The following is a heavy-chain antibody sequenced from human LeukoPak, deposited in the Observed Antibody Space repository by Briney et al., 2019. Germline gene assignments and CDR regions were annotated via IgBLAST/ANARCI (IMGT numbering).Heavy chain of an antibody. V-gene: IGHV1-69*04. CDR2: IIPIFGVT. CDR1: GGTFSNYV. CDR3: ATQHKQELRLSKWFDP. Sequence: SVKVSCKTSGGTFSNYVINWVRQAPGQGLEWMGRIIPIFGVTKYAQKFQGRVTITADTSTSTGYMELSSLRSEDTAVYYCATQHKQELRLSKWFDPWGQGTLVTVSS. J-gene: IGHJ5*02. D-gene: IGHD1-7*01.